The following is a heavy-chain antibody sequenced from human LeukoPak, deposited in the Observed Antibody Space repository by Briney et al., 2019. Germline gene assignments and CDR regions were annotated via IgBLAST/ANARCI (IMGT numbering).Heavy chain of an antibody. CDR1: GFTFSYYN. Sequence: PGGSLRLSCAASGFTFSYYNMNWVRQAPGKGLEWVSYISSSSSIIYYADSVKGRFTISRDNAKNSLYLQMNSLRAEDTAIYYCTRVGYIDEGIDYWGQGTLVTVSS. J-gene: IGHJ4*02. CDR2: ISSSSSII. CDR3: TRVGYIDEGIDY. D-gene: IGHD5-24*01. V-gene: IGHV3-48*01.